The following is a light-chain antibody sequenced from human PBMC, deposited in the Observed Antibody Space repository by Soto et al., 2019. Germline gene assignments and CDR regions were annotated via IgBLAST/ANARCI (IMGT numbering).Light chain of an antibody. Sequence: EVLMTHSPATLSVSPGERATLSFSASQSVSGKLAWYQQKPGQAPRLLIYDASTRATGIPARFSGSGSGTEFTLTISSLQSEDFAVYYCQQSNNWPWTFGQGTKVDIK. CDR3: QQSNNWPWT. CDR1: QSVSGK. J-gene: IGKJ1*01. V-gene: IGKV3-15*01. CDR2: DAS.